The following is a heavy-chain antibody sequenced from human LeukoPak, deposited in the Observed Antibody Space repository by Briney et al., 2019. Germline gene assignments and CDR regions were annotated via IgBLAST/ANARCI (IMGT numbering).Heavy chain of an antibody. Sequence: GESLKISCKGSGYGFSSHWIGWVRQMPGKGLEWIGLIYPGDSDTRYSPSFQGHVTMSVDMSITTAYLQWSGLMASDTAMYYCARHLDWNLNNDVGFDVWGQGTAVTVSS. CDR2: IYPGDSDT. D-gene: IGHD1-7*01. CDR1: GYGFSSHW. J-gene: IGHJ3*01. V-gene: IGHV5-51*01. CDR3: ARHLDWNLNNDVGFDV.